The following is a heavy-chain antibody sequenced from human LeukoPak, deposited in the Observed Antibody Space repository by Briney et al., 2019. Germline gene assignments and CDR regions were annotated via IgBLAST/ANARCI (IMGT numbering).Heavy chain of an antibody. V-gene: IGHV1-18*01. CDR2: VSAYNGNT. CDR3: ARGPLGRGWYYFDY. CDR1: GYTFTSYG. D-gene: IGHD6-19*01. Sequence: ASVKVSCKASGYTFTSYGISWVRQAPGQGLEWMGWVSAYNGNTNYAQKLQGRVTMTTDTSTSTAYMELRSLRSDDTAVYYCARGPLGRGWYYFDYWGQGTLVTVSS. J-gene: IGHJ4*02.